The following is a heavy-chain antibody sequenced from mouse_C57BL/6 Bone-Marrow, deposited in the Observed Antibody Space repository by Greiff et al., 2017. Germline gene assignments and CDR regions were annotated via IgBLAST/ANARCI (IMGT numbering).Heavy chain of an antibody. CDR3: ARDYYDYPYAMDY. J-gene: IGHJ4*01. CDR1: GYTFTSYW. V-gene: IGHV1-55*01. Sequence: QVQLQQPGAELVKPGASVKMSCKASGYTFTSYWITWVKQRPGQGLEWIGDIYPGSGSTNYNEKFKSKATLTVDTSSSTAYMQLSSLTSEDSAVYYCARDYYDYPYAMDYWGQGTSGTVSS. D-gene: IGHD2-4*01. CDR2: IYPGSGST.